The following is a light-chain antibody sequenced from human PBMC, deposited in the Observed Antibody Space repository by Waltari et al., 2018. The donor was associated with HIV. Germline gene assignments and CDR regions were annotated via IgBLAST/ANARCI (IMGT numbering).Light chain of an antibody. Sequence: IVLTQSPLSLPVTPGEPASISCRSTQSLLSSNGKNYLDWYLQKPGQSPQLLIYLGSNRASGVPDRFSGSGSGTDFTLKISRVEAEDVGVYYCMEALQTPFTFGQGTKLEIK. J-gene: IGKJ2*01. CDR1: QSLLSSNGKNY. V-gene: IGKV2-28*01. CDR3: MEALQTPFT. CDR2: LGS.